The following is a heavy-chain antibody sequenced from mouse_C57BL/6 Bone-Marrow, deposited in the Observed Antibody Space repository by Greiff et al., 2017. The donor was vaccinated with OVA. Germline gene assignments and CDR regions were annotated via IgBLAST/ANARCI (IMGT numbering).Heavy chain of an antibody. D-gene: IGHD2-12*01. CDR1: GYTFTSYW. CDR3: ARPDYSNDVAY. Sequence: QVQLQQPGAELVKPGASVKLSCKASGYTFTSYWMQWVKQRPGQGLEWIGEIDPSDSYTNYNQKFKGKATLNVDTSSSTAYMQLSSLTSEDSAVYYCARPDYSNDVAYWGQGTLVTVSA. V-gene: IGHV1-50*01. J-gene: IGHJ3*01. CDR2: IDPSDSYT.